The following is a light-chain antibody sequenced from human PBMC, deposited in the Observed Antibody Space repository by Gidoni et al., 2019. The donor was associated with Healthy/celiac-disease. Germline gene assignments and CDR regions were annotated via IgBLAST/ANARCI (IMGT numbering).Light chain of an antibody. CDR1: QGISRY. V-gene: IGKV1-9*01. CDR2: SAS. J-gene: IGKJ3*01. Sequence: DIQLTQSPSFLSASVGDRVTITCRASQGISRYLDWYQQKPGKAPKLLSYSASTLQGGVSSRFSGSGSGTEFSLTISSLQPEDFATYSCQQLSSSPLTFGPGTKVDIK. CDR3: QQLSSSPLT.